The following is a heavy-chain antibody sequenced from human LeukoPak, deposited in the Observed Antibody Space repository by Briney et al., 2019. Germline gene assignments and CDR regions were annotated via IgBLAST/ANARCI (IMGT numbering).Heavy chain of an antibody. CDR2: ISSSSSYI. CDR3: ARDHRAQGFDP. V-gene: IGHV3-21*01. J-gene: IGHJ5*02. Sequence: GGSLRLSCAASGFTFSSYSMNWVRQAPGKGLEWVSSISSSSSYIYYADSVKGRFTISSDNAKNSLYLQMNSLRAEDTAVYYCARDHRAQGFDPWGQGTLVTVSS. CDR1: GFTFSSYS.